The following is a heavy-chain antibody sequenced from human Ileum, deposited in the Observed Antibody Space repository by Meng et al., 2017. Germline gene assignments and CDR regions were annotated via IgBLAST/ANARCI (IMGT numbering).Heavy chain of an antibody. CDR1: GYTFVAYA. CDR2: IYTGNGNT. Sequence: QAQLVRSGAEVKKPGASVRISCATSGYTFVAYAMHWVRQAPGQRLEWMGWIYTGNGNTKYSQKFQDRVTFTRDTSATTVYMELTSLTSEDTAVYYCARGDPTTPNWLDPWGQGSLVTVSS. D-gene: IGHD1-26*01. J-gene: IGHJ5*02. CDR3: ARGDPTTPNWLDP. V-gene: IGHV1-3*04.